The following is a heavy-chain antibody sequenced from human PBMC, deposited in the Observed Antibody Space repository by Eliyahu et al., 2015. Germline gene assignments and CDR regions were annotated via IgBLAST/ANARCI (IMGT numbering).Heavy chain of an antibody. D-gene: IGHD5-12*01. J-gene: IGHJ4*02. V-gene: IGHV1-18*04. Sequence: QVHLMQSGAEVKKPGASVXVSCKTSGYTFSNYGITWVRQAPGEGLEWMGWISGKNGDTSYAQKFQDRVTMSMDIPTSTVDMELTSLRSDDTAVYYCARDRAKSNRDYDLSIDYWGQGTLVSVSS. CDR2: ISGKNGDT. CDR3: ARDRAKSNRDYDLSIDY. CDR1: GYTFSNYG.